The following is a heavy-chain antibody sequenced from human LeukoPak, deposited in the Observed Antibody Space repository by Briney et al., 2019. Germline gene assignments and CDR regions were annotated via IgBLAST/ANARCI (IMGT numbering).Heavy chain of an antibody. V-gene: IGHV3-64*01. CDR3: ARGTYYYDSSGYYKGVFTYYFDY. CDR2: ISSNGGST. D-gene: IGHD3-22*01. CDR1: GFTFSSYA. Sequence: GGSLRLSCAASGFTFSSYAMHWVRQAPGKGLEYVSAISSNGGSTYYANSVKGRFTISRDNSKNTLYLQMGSLRAEDMAVYYCARGTYYYDSSGYYKGVFTYYFDYWGQGTLVTVSS. J-gene: IGHJ4*02.